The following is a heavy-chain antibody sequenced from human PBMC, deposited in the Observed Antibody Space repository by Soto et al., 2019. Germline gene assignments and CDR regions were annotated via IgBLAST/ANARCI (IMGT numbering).Heavy chain of an antibody. D-gene: IGHD2-2*01. Sequence: ARWWAYQETRQGLELLGWISAYNGNTNYAQKFQGRVTITRDTSASTAYMELNSLRSEDRAVYYCARVRGDHSGIVGVPLRGMAFRGQRTTVIVSS. J-gene: IGHJ6*02. CDR2: ISAYNGNT. CDR3: ARVRGDHSGIVGVPLRGMAF. CDR1: A. V-gene: IGHV1-3*01.